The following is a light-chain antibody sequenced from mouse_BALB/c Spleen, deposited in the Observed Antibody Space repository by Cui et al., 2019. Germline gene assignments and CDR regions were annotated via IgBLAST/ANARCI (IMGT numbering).Light chain of an antibody. CDR2: SAT. J-gene: IGKJ1*01. CDR3: QQHYSTPRT. V-gene: IGKV6-25*01. Sequence: DIVMIQSHKFMSTAVGDRVSITCKASPDVSTALAWYQQKPGQSPQLLIYSATSLPAGVPSRFTGSGSGTNFSLTISSLQAEDFALYYCQQHYSTPRTFGGGTKLEIK. CDR1: PDVSTA.